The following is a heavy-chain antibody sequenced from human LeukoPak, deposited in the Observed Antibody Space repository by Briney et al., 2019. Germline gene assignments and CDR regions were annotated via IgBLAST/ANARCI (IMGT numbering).Heavy chain of an antibody. CDR2: IYYSGST. V-gene: IGHV4-59*01. Sequence: SETLSLTCTVSGGSISSYYWSWIRQPPGKGLEWIGYIYYSGSTNYNPSLKSRVTISVDTSKNQFSLKLSSVTAADTAVYYCARVEPGEYCSSTSCPADWFDPWGQGTLVTVSS. CDR1: GGSISSYY. CDR3: ARVEPGEYCSSTSCPADWFDP. D-gene: IGHD2-2*01. J-gene: IGHJ5*02.